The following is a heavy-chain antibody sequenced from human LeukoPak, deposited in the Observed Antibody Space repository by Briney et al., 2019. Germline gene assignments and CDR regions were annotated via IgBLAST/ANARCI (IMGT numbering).Heavy chain of an antibody. V-gene: IGHV3-23*01. CDR1: GFTFKRYA. CDR3: AKEASSGYLGY. J-gene: IGHJ4*02. CDR2: NSGSGGST. D-gene: IGHD3-22*01. Sequence: GVSLRLLCGASGFTFKRYAMRWVRQASRKGLGEVSANSGSGGSTYYADPVKGRFTISRDNSKNTLYLQMNSLRAEDTAVYYCAKEASSGYLGYWGQGTLVTVSS.